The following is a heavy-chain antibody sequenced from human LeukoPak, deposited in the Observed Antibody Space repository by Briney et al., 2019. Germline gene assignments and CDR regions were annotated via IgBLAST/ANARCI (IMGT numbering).Heavy chain of an antibody. D-gene: IGHD2-15*01. CDR3: AIQFRYCSGGSCYWALFDY. CDR2: INPSGGST. V-gene: IGHV1-46*01. J-gene: IGHJ4*02. CDR1: GYTFTSYY. Sequence: GASVKVSCKASGYTFTSYYMHWVRQAPGQGLEWMGIINPSGGSTSYAQKFQGGVTMTRDMSTSTVYMELSSLRSEDTAVYYCAIQFRYCSGGSCYWALFDYWGQGTLVTVSS.